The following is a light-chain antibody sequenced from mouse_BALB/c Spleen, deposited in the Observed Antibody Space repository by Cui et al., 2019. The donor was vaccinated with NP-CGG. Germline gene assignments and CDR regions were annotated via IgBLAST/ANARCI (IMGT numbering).Light chain of an antibody. CDR3: ALWYSNHWV. V-gene: IGLV1*01. J-gene: IGLJ1*01. CDR1: SGAVTTSNY. CDR2: GTN. Sequence: AVVTPESALTTSPGETVTLTCRSSSGAVTTSNYCNRVQEKPDHLFTGLIGGTNNRAPGVPARFSGSLIGDKAALTITGAQTEDEAIYFCALWYSNHWVFGGGTKLTVL.